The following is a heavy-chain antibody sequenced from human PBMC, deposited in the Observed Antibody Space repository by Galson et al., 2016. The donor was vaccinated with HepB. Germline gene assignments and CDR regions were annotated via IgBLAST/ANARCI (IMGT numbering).Heavy chain of an antibody. CDR1: GGTFSSYA. D-gene: IGHD6-13*01. CDR3: AREFPGSARGTHDAFDI. CDR2: IINLYGTA. J-gene: IGHJ3*02. V-gene: IGHV1-69*13. Sequence: SVKVSCKASGGTFSSYAISWVRQAPGQGLEWMGVIINLYGTANYALKFQGRVTITADESTSTAYMELSSLRSEDTAVYYCAREFPGSARGTHDAFDIWGQGTMVTVSS.